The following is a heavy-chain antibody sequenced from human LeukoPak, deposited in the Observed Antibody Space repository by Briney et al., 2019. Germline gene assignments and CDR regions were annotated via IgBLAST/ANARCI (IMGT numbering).Heavy chain of an antibody. J-gene: IGHJ3*02. CDR1: GFTFSSYS. Sequence: PGGSLRLSCAASGFTFSSYSMNWVRQAPGKGLEWVSAISGSGGSTYYADSVKGRFTISRDNSKNTLYLQMNSLRAEDTAVYYCAKVPDNWNYSPIWGQGTMVTVSS. CDR3: AKVPDNWNYSPI. V-gene: IGHV3-23*01. D-gene: IGHD1-7*01. CDR2: ISGSGGST.